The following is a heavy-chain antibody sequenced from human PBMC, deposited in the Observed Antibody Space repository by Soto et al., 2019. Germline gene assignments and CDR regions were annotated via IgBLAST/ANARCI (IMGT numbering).Heavy chain of an antibody. J-gene: IGHJ5*01. Sequence: VPLLESGGALVQPGGSLTLSCAASGFSFSDYAMSWVRQAPGKGLEWVSSISRTGDSAYYADSVKGRFAISRDRSKNRLSLQMNSLRVEDTAVYYCAKGPDGSGYYHNWFDSWGQGTLITVSS. CDR3: AKGPDGSGYYHNWFDS. CDR2: ISRTGDSA. CDR1: GFSFSDYA. V-gene: IGHV3-23*01. D-gene: IGHD3-22*01.